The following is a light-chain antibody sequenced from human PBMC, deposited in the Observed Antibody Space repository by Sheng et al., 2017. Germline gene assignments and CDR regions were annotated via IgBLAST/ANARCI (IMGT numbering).Light chain of an antibody. V-gene: IGKV3-20*01. CDR3: QHHGSSPPWT. J-gene: IGKJ1*01. CDR1: QSVSSSY. Sequence: EIVLTQSPGTLSLSPGDRATLSCRASQSVSSSYVAWYQQTPGQAPRLLIYGASSRATGIPDRFSGSGSGTDFTLSISRLEPEDFAVYYCQHHGSSPPWTFGQGTKV. CDR2: GAS.